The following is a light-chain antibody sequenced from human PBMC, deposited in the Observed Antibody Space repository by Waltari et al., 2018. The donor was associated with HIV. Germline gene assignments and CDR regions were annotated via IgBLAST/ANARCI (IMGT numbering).Light chain of an antibody. CDR3: AAWDDSLNGVV. Sequence: QSVLTQPPSASGTPGQRVTISCSGSSSNIGSNTVNWYQQLPGTAPKLLIYSNKPRPSGVPDRFSGSKSGPSASLAISGLQSEDEADYYCAAWDDSLNGVVFGGGTKLTVL. J-gene: IGLJ2*01. V-gene: IGLV1-44*01. CDR1: SSNIGSNT. CDR2: SNK.